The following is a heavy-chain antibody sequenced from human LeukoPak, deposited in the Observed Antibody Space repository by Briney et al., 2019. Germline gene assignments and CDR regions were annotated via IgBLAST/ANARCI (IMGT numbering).Heavy chain of an antibody. CDR2: ISSSSSYI. D-gene: IGHD3-3*01. Sequence: KPGGSLRLSCAASGFTFSSYSMNWVRQAPGKGLEWVSSISSSSSYIYYADSVKGRFTISRDNAENSVYLQMNSLRDEDTAVYSCARAQTLFWEFDGFDIWGRGTKVTVSS. J-gene: IGHJ3*02. CDR3: ARAQTLFWEFDGFDI. V-gene: IGHV3-21*01. CDR1: GFTFSSYS.